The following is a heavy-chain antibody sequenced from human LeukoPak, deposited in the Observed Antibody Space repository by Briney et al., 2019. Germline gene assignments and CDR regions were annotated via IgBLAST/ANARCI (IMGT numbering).Heavy chain of an antibody. Sequence: SETLSLTCTVSGGSINNYYWSWIRQPAGKGLEWIGRIYSSGSTNYNPSLKSRVTMSVDTSKNLFSLKLSSVTAADTAVYYCAVSPGGGQQLVYFDYWGQGTLVTVSS. V-gene: IGHV4-4*07. CDR1: GGSINNYY. J-gene: IGHJ4*02. CDR3: AVSPGGGQQLVYFDY. CDR2: IYSSGST. D-gene: IGHD6-13*01.